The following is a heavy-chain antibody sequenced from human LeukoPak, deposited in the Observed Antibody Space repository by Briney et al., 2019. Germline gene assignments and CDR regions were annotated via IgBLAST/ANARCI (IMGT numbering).Heavy chain of an antibody. V-gene: IGHV1-2*02. D-gene: IGHD6-19*01. CDR3: ARDVVPVAGTRLYYFDY. CDR2: INPNSGGI. Sequence: ASVKVSCKASGYTFTDYYMHWVRQAPGQGLEWMGWINPNSGGINYAQKFQGRVTMTRDTSISTAYMELSSLRSDDTSVYYCARDVVPVAGTRLYYFDYWGQGTLVTVSS. CDR1: GYTFTDYY. J-gene: IGHJ4*02.